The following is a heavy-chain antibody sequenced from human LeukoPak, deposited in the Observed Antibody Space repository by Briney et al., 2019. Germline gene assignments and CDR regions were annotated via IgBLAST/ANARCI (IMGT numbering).Heavy chain of an antibody. J-gene: IGHJ4*02. Sequence: PSETLSLTCAVSGGSISSGGYSWSWIRQPPGKGLEWIGYIYHSGSTYYNPSLKSRVTISVDRSKNQFSLKLSSVTAADTTVYYCARGRSRKFDYWGQGTLVTVSS. V-gene: IGHV4-30-2*01. CDR1: GGSISSGGYS. D-gene: IGHD3-16*01. CDR2: IYHSGST. CDR3: ARGRSRKFDY.